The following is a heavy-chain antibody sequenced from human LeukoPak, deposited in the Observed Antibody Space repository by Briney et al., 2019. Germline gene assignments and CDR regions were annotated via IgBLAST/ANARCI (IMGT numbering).Heavy chain of an antibody. V-gene: IGHV3-21*04. Sequence: GGSLRLSCAASGFTFSSYSMNWVRQAPGKGLEWVSSISGSISYIYYADSVKGRFTISRDNAKNSLYLQMNSLRSEDTAVYYCARAPSSSSSSDSVDYWGQGTLVTVSS. CDR1: GFTFSSYS. J-gene: IGHJ4*02. CDR2: ISGSISYI. D-gene: IGHD6-6*01. CDR3: ARAPSSSSSSDSVDY.